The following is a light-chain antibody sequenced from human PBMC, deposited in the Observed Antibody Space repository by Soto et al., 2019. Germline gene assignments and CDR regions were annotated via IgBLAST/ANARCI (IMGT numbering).Light chain of an antibody. Sequence: QSVLTQPPSASGTPAQRVTISCSGSSSNIGSNTVNWYQQLPGTAPKLLIYSNNQRPSGVPDRFSGSKSGTSASLAISGLQSEDEADYYCAAWDDSLSGFYVFGTGTKVTVL. CDR2: SNN. CDR1: SSNIGSNT. CDR3: AAWDDSLSGFYV. V-gene: IGLV1-44*01. J-gene: IGLJ1*01.